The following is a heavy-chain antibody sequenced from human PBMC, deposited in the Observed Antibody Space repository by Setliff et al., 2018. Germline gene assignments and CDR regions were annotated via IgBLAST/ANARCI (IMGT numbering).Heavy chain of an antibody. Sequence: GESLKISCAASGFSFLSYAMNWVRQAPGKGLEWVSSISGIGDNTYYADSVKGRFTISRDNSKNTLYLQMDSLRAEDTAIYYCAKADYNFWSGYPPLPFDYWGQGTLVTVSS. CDR2: ISGIGDNT. J-gene: IGHJ4*02. CDR3: AKADYNFWSGYPPLPFDY. D-gene: IGHD3-3*01. CDR1: GFSFLSYA. V-gene: IGHV3-23*01.